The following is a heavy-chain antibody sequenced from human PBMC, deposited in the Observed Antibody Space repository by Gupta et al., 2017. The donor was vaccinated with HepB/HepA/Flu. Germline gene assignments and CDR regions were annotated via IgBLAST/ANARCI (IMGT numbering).Heavy chain of an antibody. D-gene: IGHD7-27*01. J-gene: IGHJ4*02. CDR3: TTGSWGQYYFDY. V-gene: IGHV3-15*01. Sequence: EVQLVESGGGLVKPGGSLRLSCAASGFTFTNAWMSWVRQAPGMGLEWVGRIKSKTDGGTTDYAAPVKGRFTISRDDSKNTLYLQMNSLKTEDTAVYYCTTGSWGQYYFDYWGQGTLVTVSS. CDR1: GFTFTNAW. CDR2: IKSKTDGGTT.